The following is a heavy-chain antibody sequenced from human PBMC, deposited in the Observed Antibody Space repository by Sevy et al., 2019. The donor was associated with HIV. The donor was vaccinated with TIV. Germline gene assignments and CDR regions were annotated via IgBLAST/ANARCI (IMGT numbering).Heavy chain of an antibody. CDR2: ISSSGSTI. J-gene: IGHJ6*02. V-gene: IGHV3-11*01. D-gene: IGHD3-3*01. CDR3: ARDRYDFWSGYFGPTYYYYGMDV. Sequence: GGSLRLSCAASGFTFSDYYMSWIRQAPGKGLEWVSYISSSGSTIYYADSVKGRLTISRDNAKNSLYLQMNSLRAEDTAVYYCARDRYDFWSGYFGPTYYYYGMDVWGQGTTVTVSS. CDR1: GFTFSDYY.